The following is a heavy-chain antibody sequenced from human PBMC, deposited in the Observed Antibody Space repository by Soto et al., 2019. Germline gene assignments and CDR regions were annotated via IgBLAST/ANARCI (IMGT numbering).Heavy chain of an antibody. CDR2: LTSSGFTK. V-gene: IGHV3-48*04. Sequence: EVQLVESGGALVQPGGSLRLSCAASGFTFSTYNMNWVRQAPGKGLEWVSFLTSSGFTKYYADSVKGRFSISRDNARNSLYLQMNSLRAEDTAVYFCVREWEFYYDYWGQGTLVTVSS. CDR3: VREWEFYYDY. J-gene: IGHJ4*02. CDR1: GFTFSTYN. D-gene: IGHD1-26*01.